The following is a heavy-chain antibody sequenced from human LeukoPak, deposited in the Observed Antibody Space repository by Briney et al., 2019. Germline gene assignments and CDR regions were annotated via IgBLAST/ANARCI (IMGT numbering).Heavy chain of an antibody. D-gene: IGHD4-11*01. CDR3: ARHTSYGNYPDY. CDR2: IYSGGST. Sequence: GGSLRLSCAASGFTVSSNYMSWVRQAPGKGLEWVSVIYSGGSTYYADSVKGRFTISRDNSKNTLYLQMNSLRAEDTAVYYCARHTSYGNYPDYWGQGTLVTVSS. CDR1: GFTVSSNY. V-gene: IGHV3-53*01. J-gene: IGHJ4*02.